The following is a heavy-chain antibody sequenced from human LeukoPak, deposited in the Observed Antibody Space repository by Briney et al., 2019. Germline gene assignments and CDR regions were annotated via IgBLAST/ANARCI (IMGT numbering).Heavy chain of an antibody. CDR2: IYWDDDK. J-gene: IGHJ5*02. V-gene: IGHV2-5*02. CDR1: EFSLSTSGVG. CDR3: AHRHPACHDFWSGYFKQYNWFDP. D-gene: IGHD3-3*01. Sequence: SGPTLVNPTQTLTLTCTFSEFSLSTSGVGVGWIRQPPGKALEWIALIYWDDDKRYSPSLKSRLTITKETSKNQVVLTMTNMDPVDTATYYCAHRHPACHDFWSGYFKQYNWFDPWGQGTLVTVSS.